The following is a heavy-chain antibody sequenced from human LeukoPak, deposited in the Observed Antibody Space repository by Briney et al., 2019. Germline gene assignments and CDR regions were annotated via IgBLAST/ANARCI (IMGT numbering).Heavy chain of an antibody. CDR3: ARASLDDAFDI. Sequence: NPSQTLSLTCTVSGGSISSGSYYWSWIRQPAGKGLEWIGRIYTSGSTNYNPSLKSRVTISVDTSKNQFSLKLSSVTAADTAVYYCARASLDDAFDIWGQGTMVTVSS. V-gene: IGHV4-61*02. D-gene: IGHD3-3*02. CDR1: GGSISSGSYY. J-gene: IGHJ3*02. CDR2: IYTSGST.